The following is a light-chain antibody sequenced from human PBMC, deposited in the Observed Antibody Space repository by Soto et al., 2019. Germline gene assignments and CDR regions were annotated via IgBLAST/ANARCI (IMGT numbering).Light chain of an antibody. J-gene: IGKJ4*01. Sequence: EIVMTQSPATLSVSPGERVTLSCRASQTISNTFLAWYQQRPGQAPRLLIYGESGRAAGIPDRFSGSGSGTDFTLSIGRLEPEDFAVYYRQQYGVSPTFGGGTKVDIK. CDR3: QQYGVSPT. CDR1: QTISNTF. V-gene: IGKV3-20*01. CDR2: GES.